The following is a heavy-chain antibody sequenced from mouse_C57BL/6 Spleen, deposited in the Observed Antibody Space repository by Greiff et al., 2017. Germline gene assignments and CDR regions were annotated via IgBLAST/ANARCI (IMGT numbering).Heavy chain of an antibody. D-gene: IGHD1-2*01. CDR3: AREGYGDYYAMDY. CDR1: GYAFSSYW. CDR2: IYPGDGDT. J-gene: IGHJ4*01. V-gene: IGHV1-80*01. Sequence: QVHVKQSGAELVKPGASVKISCKASGYAFSSYWMNWVKQRPGKGLEWIGQIYPGDGDTNYNGKFKGKATLTADKSSSTAYMQLSSLTSEDSAVYFCAREGYGDYYAMDYWGQGTSVTVSS.